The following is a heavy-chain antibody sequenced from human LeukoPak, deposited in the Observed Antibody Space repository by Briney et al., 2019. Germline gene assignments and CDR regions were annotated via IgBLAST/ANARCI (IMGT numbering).Heavy chain of an antibody. CDR1: GYSFNTYW. D-gene: IGHD2-15*01. Sequence: GESLQISCQGSGYSFNTYWIAWVRQLPGKGLEWMGVIYPGDSDTRYSPSFQGQVTMSADKSISTAYLQWSSLKASDTAMYYCATDRYCSGGSCSFDYWGQGTLVTVSS. J-gene: IGHJ4*02. CDR3: ATDRYCSGGSCSFDY. CDR2: IYPGDSDT. V-gene: IGHV5-51*01.